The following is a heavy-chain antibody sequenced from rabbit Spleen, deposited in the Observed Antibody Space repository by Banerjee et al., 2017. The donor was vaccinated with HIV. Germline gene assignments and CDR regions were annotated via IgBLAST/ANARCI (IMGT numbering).Heavy chain of an antibody. CDR2: IEPIFGNT. V-gene: IGHV1S21*01. J-gene: IGHJ4*01. D-gene: IGHD2-1*01. CDR3: VRDQAGDADYGPYYLNL. Sequence: EQLVESGGGLVQPGGSLKLSCKASGFTISSYGVSWGLQAPGKGLEWIGYIEPIFGNTYYANWVNGRFTISSHNAQNTLYLQLNSLTAADTATYFCVRDQAGDADYGPYYLNLWGPGTLVTVS. CDR1: GFTISSYG.